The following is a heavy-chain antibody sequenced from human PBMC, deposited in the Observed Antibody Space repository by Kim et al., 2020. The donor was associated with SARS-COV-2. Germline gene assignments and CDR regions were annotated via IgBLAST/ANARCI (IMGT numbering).Heavy chain of an antibody. D-gene: IGHD3-10*01. CDR1: GYSFTTYW. CDR2: IYPGYSDT. V-gene: IGHV5-51*01. J-gene: IGHJ6*02. CDR3: ARHADRFTRVRETYYYGMDV. Sequence: GESLKISCTGSGYSFTTYWIGWVRQMPGKGLEWMGIIYPGYSDTRYSPSFQGQVTILADKSTSTAYMQWSSLKDSDTAMYYCARHADRFTRVRETYYYGMDVRVQGTTVT.